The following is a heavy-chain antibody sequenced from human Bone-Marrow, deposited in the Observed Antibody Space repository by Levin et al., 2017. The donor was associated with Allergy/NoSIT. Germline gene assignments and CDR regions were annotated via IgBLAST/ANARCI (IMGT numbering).Heavy chain of an antibody. Sequence: KISCKASGGTFSSYTISWVRQAPGQGLEWMGRIIPILGIANYAQKFQGRVTITADKSTSTAYMELSSLRSEDTAVYYCARGPQDIVLMVPFDPWGQGTLVTVSS. V-gene: IGHV1-69*02. CDR2: IIPILGIA. CDR3: ARGPQDIVLMVPFDP. CDR1: GGTFSSYT. D-gene: IGHD2-8*01. J-gene: IGHJ5*02.